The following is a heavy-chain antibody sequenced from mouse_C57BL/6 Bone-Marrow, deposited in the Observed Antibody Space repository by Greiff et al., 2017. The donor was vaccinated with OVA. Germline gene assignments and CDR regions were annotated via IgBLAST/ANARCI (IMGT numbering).Heavy chain of an antibody. CDR1: GYTFTSYG. J-gene: IGHJ2*01. D-gene: IGHD2-2*01. CDR3: ARRTYGYDGYY. V-gene: IGHV1-81*01. Sequence: QVQLKQSGAELARPGASVKLSCKASGYTFTSYGISWVKQRTGQGLEWIGEIYPRSGNTYYNEKFKGKATLTADKSSSTAYMELRSLTSEDSAVYFCARRTYGYDGYYWGQGTTLTVSS. CDR2: IYPRSGNT.